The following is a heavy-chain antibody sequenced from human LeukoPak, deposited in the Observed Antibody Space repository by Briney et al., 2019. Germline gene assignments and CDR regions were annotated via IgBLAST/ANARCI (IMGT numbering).Heavy chain of an antibody. Sequence: GGSLRLFCAASGFTFSSYSMNWVRQAPGKGLEWVSSISSSSSYIYYADSVKGRFTISRDNAKNSLYLQMNSLRAEDTAVYYCARKRDLLTGYNDYWGQGTLVTVSS. J-gene: IGHJ4*02. CDR3: ARKRDLLTGYNDY. V-gene: IGHV3-21*01. CDR1: GFTFSSYS. CDR2: ISSSSSYI. D-gene: IGHD3-9*01.